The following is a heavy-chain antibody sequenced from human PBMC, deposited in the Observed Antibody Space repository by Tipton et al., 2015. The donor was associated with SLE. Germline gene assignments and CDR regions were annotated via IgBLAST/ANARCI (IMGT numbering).Heavy chain of an antibody. CDR2: IYTSGST. D-gene: IGHD6-13*01. J-gene: IGHJ4*02. CDR1: GDSISSSSYY. CDR3: GRFRSSWSYFDY. Sequence: TLSLTCTVSGDSISSSSYYWGWIRQPPGKGLEWIGRIYTSGSTNYNPSLKSRVTISADTSKNQFSLKLSSVTAADTAVYYCGRFRSSWSYFDYWGQGTLVTVSS. V-gene: IGHV4-39*07.